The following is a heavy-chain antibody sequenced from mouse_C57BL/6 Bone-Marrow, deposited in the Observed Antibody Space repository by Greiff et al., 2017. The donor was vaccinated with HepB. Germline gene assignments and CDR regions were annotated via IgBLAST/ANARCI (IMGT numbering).Heavy chain of an antibody. CDR2: IRNKANGYTT. Sequence: EVQRVESGGGLVQPGGSLSLSCAASGFTFTDYYMSWVRQPPGKALEWLGFIRNKANGYTTEYSASVKDRFTISRDNSQSILYLQMNGLRAEDSATYYCARRYYGNYEYFDVWGTGTTVTVA. CDR1: GFTFTDYY. J-gene: IGHJ1*03. D-gene: IGHD2-1*01. CDR3: ARRYYGNYEYFDV. V-gene: IGHV7-3*01.